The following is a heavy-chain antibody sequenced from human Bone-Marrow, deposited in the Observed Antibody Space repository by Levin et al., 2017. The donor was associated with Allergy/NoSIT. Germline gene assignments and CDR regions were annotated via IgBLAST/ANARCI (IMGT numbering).Heavy chain of an antibody. CDR3: ARGPMYEHDSRGYSFKGYFDL. CDR1: GITFIESA. CDR2: LSSSSAKT. V-gene: IGHV3-23*01. Sequence: GGSLRLSCTASGITFIESAMSWVRQAPGKGLDWVSSLSSSSAKTYYAESVKGRFTISRDNSKNTLFLQMNSLRADDTAVYYCARGPMYEHDSRGYSFKGYFDLWGRGTLVTVSS. J-gene: IGHJ2*01. D-gene: IGHD3-22*01.